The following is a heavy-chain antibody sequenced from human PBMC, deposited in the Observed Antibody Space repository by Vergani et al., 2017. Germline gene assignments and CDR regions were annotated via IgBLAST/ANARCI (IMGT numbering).Heavy chain of an antibody. CDR2: IYYSGST. J-gene: IGHJ5*02. CDR1: GASIRSSNYY. D-gene: IGHD6-19*01. CDR3: ARHSTVEWLVKLGWIDP. V-gene: IGHV4-39*01. Sequence: QLQLQESGPGLVKPSATLSLTCSVSGASIRSSNYYWGWIRQPPGKAREWIASIYYSGSTYYNPSLKSRVTISVDTSQNQFSLKLSSVTAADTAVYFCARHSTVEWLVKLGWIDPWGQGILVTVSS.